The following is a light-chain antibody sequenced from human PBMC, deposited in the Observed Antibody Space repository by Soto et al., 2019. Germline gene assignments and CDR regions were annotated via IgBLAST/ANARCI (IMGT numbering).Light chain of an antibody. CDR3: QQYNSYRT. J-gene: IGKJ1*01. V-gene: IGKV1-5*01. Sequence: DIQLTRSPSPLSACVGERVTITCRASQSISRWLAWYQQKPGKAPKLLIYHASRLESGVTSRSTGSRSGTEFTLTISSLQTDDFATYYCQQYNSYRTFGQGTKVDIK. CDR1: QSISRW. CDR2: HAS.